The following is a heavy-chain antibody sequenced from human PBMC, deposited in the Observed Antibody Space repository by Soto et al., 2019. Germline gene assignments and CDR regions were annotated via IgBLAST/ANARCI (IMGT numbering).Heavy chain of an antibody. J-gene: IGHJ4*02. CDR1: DGSIDSGSYY. Sequence: SETLSLTCTVSDGSIDSGSYYRSWVRQYPGKGLEWIGSIHYSGSIYYSPSLRSRLTMSADTSKNQSSLKLSSVTVADTAVYYCTRGLDRAKLGYWGQGIQVTVSS. V-gene: IGHV4-31*03. CDR3: TRGLDRAKLGY. CDR2: IHYSGSI. D-gene: IGHD1-26*01.